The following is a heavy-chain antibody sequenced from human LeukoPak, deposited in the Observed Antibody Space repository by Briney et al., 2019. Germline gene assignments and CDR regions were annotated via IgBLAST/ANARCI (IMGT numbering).Heavy chain of an antibody. Sequence: GRSLRLSCAASGFTFSSYGMHWVRQAPGKGLEWVAVISYDGSNKYYADSVKGRFTISRDNSKNTLYLQMNSLRAEDTAVYYCARYRFGDWGQGTLVTVSS. D-gene: IGHD3-10*01. J-gene: IGHJ4*02. CDR2: ISYDGSNK. V-gene: IGHV3-30*03. CDR1: GFTFSSYG. CDR3: ARYRFGD.